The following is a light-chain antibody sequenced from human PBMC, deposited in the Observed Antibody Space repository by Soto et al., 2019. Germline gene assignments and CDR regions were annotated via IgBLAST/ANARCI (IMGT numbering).Light chain of an antibody. Sequence: EIVMTQSPATLSVSPGGRATLSCTASQSLSSRNLAWYQQTPGQAPRPLIYGVSSRATGIPDRFSGSGSGTDFTLTISRLEPEEFAVDYCQQYDSSPRTFRQGTKVDIK. CDR2: GVS. J-gene: IGKJ1*01. CDR1: QSLSSRN. V-gene: IGKV3-20*01. CDR3: QQYDSSPRT.